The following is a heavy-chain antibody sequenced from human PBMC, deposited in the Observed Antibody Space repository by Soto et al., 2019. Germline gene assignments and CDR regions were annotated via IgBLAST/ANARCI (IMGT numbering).Heavy chain of an antibody. CDR3: AKAPRPTWNWYYFDY. D-gene: IGHD1-7*01. J-gene: IGHJ4*02. CDR1: GFTFSSYA. Sequence: AGGSLRLSCAASGFTFSSYAMSWVRQAPGMGLEWVSGISDTALATYYADSVKGRFTISRDNSKNTLFLQMNGLRADDTAVYYCAKAPRPTWNWYYFDYWGQGALVTVSS. CDR2: ISDTALAT. V-gene: IGHV3-23*01.